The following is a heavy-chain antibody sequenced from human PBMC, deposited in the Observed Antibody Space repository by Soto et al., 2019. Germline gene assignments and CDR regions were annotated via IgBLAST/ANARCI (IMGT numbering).Heavy chain of an antibody. CDR1: GGSISSCGCS. V-gene: IGHV4-30-2*01. CDR3: ARVPDR. CDR2: IYHSGSP. Sequence: SETLSLTCAVSGGSISSCGCSWSRIRQPPGKGLEWIGYIYHSGSPYYTPSLTSRVTISVDRSKNQFSLTLSSVTAADTAAYYCARVPDRWGQGTLVTVSS. J-gene: IGHJ5*02. D-gene: IGHD2-2*01.